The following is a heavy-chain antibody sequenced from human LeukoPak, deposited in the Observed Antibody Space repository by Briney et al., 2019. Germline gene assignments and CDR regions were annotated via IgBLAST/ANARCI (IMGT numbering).Heavy chain of an antibody. D-gene: IGHD3-16*01. CDR1: GYNFTIYW. V-gene: IGHV5-51*01. CDR3: AIFDFLFGEITQWFDP. Sequence: GESLKISCKGSGYNFTIYWIGWVRQMPGKGLEWMGIIYPGDSDTRYSPSFQGQVTISPDKSISTAYLQWSSLKASDTAIYYCAIFDFLFGEITQWFDPWGQGTPVTVSS. CDR2: IYPGDSDT. J-gene: IGHJ5*02.